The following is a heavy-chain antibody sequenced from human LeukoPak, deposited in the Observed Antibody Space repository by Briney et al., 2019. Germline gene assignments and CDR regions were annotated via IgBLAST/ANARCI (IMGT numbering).Heavy chain of an antibody. Sequence: TSETLSLTCTVSGGSISSYYWSWIRQPPGKGLEWIGYIYYSGSTNYNPSLKSRVTISVDTSKNQFSLKLSSVTAADTAMYYCARAPSSSIAAPNFDYWGQGTLVTVSS. CDR1: GGSISSYY. CDR3: ARAPSSSIAAPNFDY. D-gene: IGHD6-6*01. V-gene: IGHV4-59*01. CDR2: IYYSGST. J-gene: IGHJ4*02.